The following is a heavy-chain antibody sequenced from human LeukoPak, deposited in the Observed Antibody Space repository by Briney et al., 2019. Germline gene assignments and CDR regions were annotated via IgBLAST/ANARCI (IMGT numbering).Heavy chain of an antibody. J-gene: IGHJ6*04. CDR1: GFTFSSYE. V-gene: IGHV3-48*03. Sequence: QSGGSLRLSCAASGFTFSSYEMNWVRQAPGKGLEWVSYISSSGSTIYYADSVKGRFTISRDNAKNSLYLQMNSLRAEDTAVYYCAGLGFTMIGGVWGKGTTVTISS. CDR3: AGLGFTMIGGV. D-gene: IGHD3-10*02. CDR2: ISSSGSTI.